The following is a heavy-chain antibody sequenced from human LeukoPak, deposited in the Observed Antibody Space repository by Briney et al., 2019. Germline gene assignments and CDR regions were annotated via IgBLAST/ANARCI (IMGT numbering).Heavy chain of an antibody. CDR2: INHSGST. V-gene: IGHV4-34*01. D-gene: IGHD4-11*01. CDR1: GGSFSGYY. CDR3: ARGKSAYRLYYYYGMDV. Sequence: PSETLSLTCAVYGGSFSGYYWSWIRQPPGKGLEWIGEINHSGSTNYNPSLKSRVTISVDTSKNQFSLKLSSVTPEDTAVYFCARGKSAYRLYYYYGMDVWGQGTTVTVSS. J-gene: IGHJ6*02.